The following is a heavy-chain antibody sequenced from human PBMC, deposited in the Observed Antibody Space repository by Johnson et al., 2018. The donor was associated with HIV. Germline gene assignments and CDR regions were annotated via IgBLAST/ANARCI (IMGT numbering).Heavy chain of an antibody. CDR2: IRYDGSNK. Sequence: QVQLVESGGGVVQPGRSLRLSCAASGFTFSSYGMHWVRQAPGKGLEWVAFIRYDGSNKYYVDSVKGRFTISRDNSKNTLYLQMNSLRAEDTAVYYCAKDRAARHDAFDIWGQGTMVTVSS. CDR3: AKDRAARHDAFDI. CDR1: GFTFSSYG. D-gene: IGHD6-6*01. J-gene: IGHJ3*02. V-gene: IGHV3-30*02.